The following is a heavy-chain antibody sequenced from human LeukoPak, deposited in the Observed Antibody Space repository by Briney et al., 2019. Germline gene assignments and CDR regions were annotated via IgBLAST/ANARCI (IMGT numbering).Heavy chain of an antibody. CDR1: GYSFSSNW. D-gene: IGHD6-6*01. J-gene: IGHJ3*02. V-gene: IGHV5-51*01. CDR2: IYPDDSDT. CDR3: ARRKLAASAPFFAFDI. Sequence: GESLRISCKASGYSFSSNWIGWVRQIPGKGLEWMGVIYPDDSDTRYSPSFQGQVTISADKSISTAYLQWSSLKASDTAIYFCARRKLAASAPFFAFDIWGQGTMVTVSS.